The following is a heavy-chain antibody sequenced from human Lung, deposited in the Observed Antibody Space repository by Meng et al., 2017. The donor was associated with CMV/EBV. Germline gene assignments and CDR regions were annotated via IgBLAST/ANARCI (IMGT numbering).Heavy chain of an antibody. V-gene: IGHV4-39*01. D-gene: IGHD3-22*01. Sequence: GSLRLSCTVSGGSISSTTYYWGWIRQPPGKGLEWIGSIYYRGSTYYNPSLKSRVTISVDTSKNQFSLNLSSVTAADTAVYYCAHDTSGYYFDYWGQGNLVTVSS. CDR1: GGSISSTTYY. J-gene: IGHJ4*02. CDR3: AHDTSGYYFDY. CDR2: IYYRGST.